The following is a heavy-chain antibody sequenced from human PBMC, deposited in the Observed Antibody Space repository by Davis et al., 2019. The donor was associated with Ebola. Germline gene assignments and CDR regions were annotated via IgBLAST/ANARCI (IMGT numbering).Heavy chain of an antibody. CDR3: ARDPALVVTGGGWHFDL. J-gene: IGHJ2*01. D-gene: IGHD2-21*02. Sequence: ASVKVSCKASGYTFTGYYIHWVRQAPAQGLEWMGRINPYSGGTNYAQKFLGRVTMTRDTSISTTYLGLSRLGSDDTAVYYCARDPALVVTGGGWHFDLWGRGTLVTVSS. V-gene: IGHV1-2*06. CDR2: INPYSGGT. CDR1: GYTFTGYY.